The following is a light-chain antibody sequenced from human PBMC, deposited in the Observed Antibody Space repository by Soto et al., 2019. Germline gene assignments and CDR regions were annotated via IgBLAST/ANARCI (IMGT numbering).Light chain of an antibody. V-gene: IGLV2-14*01. CDR2: AVS. CDR1: RSDVGLYDY. CDR3: SSYTSDSSYV. Sequence: QSALTQPAAVSGSPGQSITISCTGTRSDVGLYDYVSWYQQHPGKAPQLMIYAVSNRPSGVSNRFSASKSGNTASLFISGLQAEDEADYYCSSYTSDSSYVFGSGTKVTVL. J-gene: IGLJ1*01.